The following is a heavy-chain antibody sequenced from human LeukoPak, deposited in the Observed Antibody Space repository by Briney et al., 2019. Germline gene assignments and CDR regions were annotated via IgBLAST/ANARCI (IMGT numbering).Heavy chain of an antibody. D-gene: IGHD3-9*01. J-gene: IGHJ5*02. CDR2: INPNSGGT. Sequence: GASVKVSCKASGYTFTGYYIHWVRQAPGQGLEWVGWINPNSGGTNYAQKFQGRVTMTRDTSISTAYMELSRLRSDDTAVYYCAREHYDILTGYYRSYNWFDPWGQGTLVTVSS. CDR1: GYTFTGYY. CDR3: AREHYDILTGYYRSYNWFDP. V-gene: IGHV1-2*02.